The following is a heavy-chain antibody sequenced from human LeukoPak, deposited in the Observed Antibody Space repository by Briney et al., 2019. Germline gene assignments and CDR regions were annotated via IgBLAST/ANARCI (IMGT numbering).Heavy chain of an antibody. CDR2: IYPGDSDT. Sequence: LGESLQISCQGSGYSFTSYWIGWVRQLPGKGVEWMGIIYPGDSDTRYSPSFQGQVTISADKSISTAYLQWSSLKASDTAMYYCATTKYYFDYWGQGTLVTVSS. CDR3: ATTKYYFDY. V-gene: IGHV5-51*01. CDR1: GYSFTSYW. J-gene: IGHJ4*02.